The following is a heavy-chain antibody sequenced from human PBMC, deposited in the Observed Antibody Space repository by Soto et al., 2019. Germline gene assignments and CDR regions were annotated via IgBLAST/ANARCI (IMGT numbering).Heavy chain of an antibody. CDR1: GYTFTSYG. V-gene: IGHV1-18*01. CDR2: ISAHNGDT. CDR3: ARDWSRYYDSSGLMWFY. J-gene: IGHJ4*02. D-gene: IGHD3-22*01. Sequence: ASVKVSCKASGYTFTSYGISWVRQAPGQGFEWVGWISAHNGDTRYAQNLQGRITMTTDTFTNTAYMELTSLTSDDTAVYYCARDWSRYYDSSGLMWFYWGQGTLVTVSS.